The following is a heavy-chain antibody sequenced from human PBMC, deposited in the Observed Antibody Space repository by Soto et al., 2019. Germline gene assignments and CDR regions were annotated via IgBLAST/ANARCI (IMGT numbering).Heavy chain of an antibody. J-gene: IGHJ4*02. CDR3: ARVSIAAALY. CDR1: GGSFSGYY. Sequence: QVQLQQWGAGLLKPSETLSLTCAVYGGSFSGYYWSWIRQPPGKGLEWIVEINHSGSTNYNPSLKSRVTISVDTSKNQFSLKLSSVTAADTDVYYCARVSIAAALYWGQGTLVTVSS. D-gene: IGHD6-13*01. V-gene: IGHV4-34*01. CDR2: INHSGST.